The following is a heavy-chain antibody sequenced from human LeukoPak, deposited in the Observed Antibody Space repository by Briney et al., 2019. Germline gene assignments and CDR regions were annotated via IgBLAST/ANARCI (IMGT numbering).Heavy chain of an antibody. D-gene: IGHD2-15*01. CDR3: ARDRCSGGSCQGRWFDP. CDR2: IYHSGST. J-gene: IGHJ5*02. CDR1: GGSISSSNW. V-gene: IGHV4-4*02. Sequence: SGTLSLTCAVSGGSISSSNWWSWVRQPPGKGLEWIGEIYHSGSTNYNPSLKSRVTISVDKSKNQFSLKLSSVTAADTAVYYCARDRCSGGSCQGRWFDPWGQGTLVTVSS.